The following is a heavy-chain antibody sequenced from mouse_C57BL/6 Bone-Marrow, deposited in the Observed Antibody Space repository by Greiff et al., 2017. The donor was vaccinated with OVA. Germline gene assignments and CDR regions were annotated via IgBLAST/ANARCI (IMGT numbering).Heavy chain of an antibody. J-gene: IGHJ1*03. V-gene: IGHV1-26*01. CDR1: GYTFTDYY. CDR3: ARRGWLLNWYFDV. D-gene: IGHD2-3*01. Sequence: EVQLQQSGPELVKPGASVKISCKASGYTFTDYYMNWVKQSHGKGLEWIGDINPNNGGTSYHQKFKGKATLTVDKSSSTAYMELRSLTSEDSAVYYCARRGWLLNWYFDVWGTETTVTVSS. CDR2: INPNNGGT.